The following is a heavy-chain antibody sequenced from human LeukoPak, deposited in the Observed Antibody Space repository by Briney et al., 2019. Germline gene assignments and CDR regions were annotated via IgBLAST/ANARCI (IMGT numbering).Heavy chain of an antibody. CDR3: ASGPAYNWYVIRGYWSDP. D-gene: IGHD1-20*01. CDR2: INPSGGST. V-gene: IGHV1-46*01. Sequence: ASVKVSCKASGYTFTSYYMHWVRQAPGQGLEWMGIINPSGGSTSYAQKFQGRVTMTRDRSTSTVYMELSSLRSEDTAVYYCASGPAYNWYVIRGYWSDPWGQGTLVTVSS. J-gene: IGHJ5*02. CDR1: GYTFTSYY.